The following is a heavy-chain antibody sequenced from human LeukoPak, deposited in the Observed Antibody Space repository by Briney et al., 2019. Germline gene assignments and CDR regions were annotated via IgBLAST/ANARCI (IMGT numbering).Heavy chain of an antibody. CDR1: GFTFDDYA. Sequence: GRSLRLSCAASGFTFDDYAMHWVRQAPGKGLEWVSGISWNSGGIGYADSVKGRFTISRDNAKNSLYLQMNSLRAEDMALYYCAKDMGDYYDSSGLTYAFDIWGQGTMVTVSS. V-gene: IGHV3-9*03. CDR3: AKDMGDYYDSSGLTYAFDI. J-gene: IGHJ3*02. D-gene: IGHD3-22*01. CDR2: ISWNSGGI.